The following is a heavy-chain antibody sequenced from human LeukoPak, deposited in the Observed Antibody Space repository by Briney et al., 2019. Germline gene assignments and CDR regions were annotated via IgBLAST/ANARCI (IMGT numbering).Heavy chain of an antibody. Sequence: PGGSLRLSCAASGFTVSSNYMSWVRQAPGKGLEWVSVIYSGGSTYYADSVKGRFTISRDNSKNTLYLQMNSLRAEDTAVYYCARGRSDGGLTFDYWGQGTLVTVSS. D-gene: IGHD3-22*01. J-gene: IGHJ4*02. CDR2: IYSGGST. V-gene: IGHV3-53*01. CDR3: ARGRSDGGLTFDY. CDR1: GFTVSSNY.